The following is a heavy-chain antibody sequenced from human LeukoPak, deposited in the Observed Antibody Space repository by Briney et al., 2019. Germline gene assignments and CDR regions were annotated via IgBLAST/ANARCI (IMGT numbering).Heavy chain of an antibody. D-gene: IGHD3-10*01. J-gene: IGHJ4*02. CDR1: GLTFSDYY. V-gene: IGHV3-11*06. CDR3: ASLYYGSGSYGYFDY. CDR2: ISSSSSYT. Sequence: GGSLRLSCAASGLTFSDYYMSWIRQAPGKGLEWVSYISSSSSYTNYADSVKGRFTISRDNAKNSLYLQMNSLRAEDTAVYYCASLYYGSGSYGYFDYWGQGTLVTVSS.